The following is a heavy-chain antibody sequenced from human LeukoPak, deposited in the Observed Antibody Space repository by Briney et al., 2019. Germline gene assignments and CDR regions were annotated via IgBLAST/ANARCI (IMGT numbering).Heavy chain of an antibody. D-gene: IGHD6-6*01. CDR2: ITKDGSET. V-gene: IGHV3-7*01. CDR3: ASSLGY. J-gene: IGHJ4*02. Sequence: PGGSLRLSCAASGFTFSSYWMSWVRQAPGKGLEWVANITKDGSETYYVHSVKGLFTISRDNAKSSLYLQMNSLRAEDTAVYYCASSLGYWGQGTLVTVSS. CDR1: GFTFSSYW.